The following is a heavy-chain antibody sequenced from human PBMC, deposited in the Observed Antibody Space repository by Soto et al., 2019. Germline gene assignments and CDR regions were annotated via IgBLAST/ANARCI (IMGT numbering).Heavy chain of an antibody. CDR3: ARHGHYDILTGYHYYGMDV. CDR2: IYPGDSDT. V-gene: IGHV5-51*01. J-gene: IGHJ6*02. D-gene: IGHD3-9*01. CDR1: GYSFTSYW. Sequence: GASLKISCKGSGYSFTSYWIGWVRQMPGKGLEWMGIIYPGDSDTRYSPSFQGQVTISADKSISTAYLQWSSLKASDTAMYYCARHGHYDILTGYHYYGMDVWGQGTTVTVSS.